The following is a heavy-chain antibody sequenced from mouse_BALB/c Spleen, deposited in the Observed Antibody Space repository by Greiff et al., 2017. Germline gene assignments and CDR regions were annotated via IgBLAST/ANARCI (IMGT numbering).Heavy chain of an antibody. V-gene: IGHV5-15*02. Sequence: EVKLEESGGGLVQPGGSRKLSCAASGFTFSDYGMAWVRQAPGKGPEWVAFISNLAYSIYYADTVTGRFTISRENAKNTLYLEMSSLRSEDTAMYYCARERYFDYWGQGTTLTVSS. CDR1: GFTFSDYG. J-gene: IGHJ2*01. CDR2: ISNLAYSI. CDR3: ARERYFDY.